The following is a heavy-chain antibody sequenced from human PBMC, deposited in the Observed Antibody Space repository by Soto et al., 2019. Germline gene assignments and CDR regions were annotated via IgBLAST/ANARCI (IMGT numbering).Heavy chain of an antibody. Sequence: XGSLRLSCAASGFTFSSYAMHWVRQAPGKGLEWVAVISYDGSNKYYADSVKGRFTISRDNSKNTLYLQMNSLRAEDTAVYYCARAQGRYSNYQGFDPWGQGTLVTVSS. D-gene: IGHD4-4*01. CDR1: GFTFSSYA. V-gene: IGHV3-30-3*01. CDR3: ARAQGRYSNYQGFDP. CDR2: ISYDGSNK. J-gene: IGHJ5*02.